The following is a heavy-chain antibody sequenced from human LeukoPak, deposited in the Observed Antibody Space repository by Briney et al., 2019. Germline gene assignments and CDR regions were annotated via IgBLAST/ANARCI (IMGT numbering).Heavy chain of an antibody. J-gene: IGHJ4*02. V-gene: IGHV3-23*01. Sequence: GGSLRLSCAASGFTFSSYGMSWVRQAPGKGLEWVSAISGSGVSTYYADSVKGRFTISRDTSKNTLYLQMNSLRAEDTAVYYCSKWQAIVLVPAARIPIDYAGQGTLVTVS. CDR1: GFTFSSYG. D-gene: IGHD2-2*01. CDR3: SKWQAIVLVPAARIPIDY. CDR2: ISGSGVST.